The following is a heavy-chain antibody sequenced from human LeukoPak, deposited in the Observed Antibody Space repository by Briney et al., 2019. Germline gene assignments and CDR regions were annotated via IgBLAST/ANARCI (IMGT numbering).Heavy chain of an antibody. CDR3: TTDWYYYDSSGYYPIF. Sequence: GGSLRLSCAASGFPFSNVWMSWVRQAPGKGLEWVGRIKSKADGGTADYAAPLKGRFTFSRDDSKNTLYLEMKRLKTEDRAVYYCTTDWYYYDSSGYYPIFWGQGTLVTVSS. CDR1: GFPFSNVW. V-gene: IGHV3-15*01. J-gene: IGHJ4*02. D-gene: IGHD3-22*01. CDR2: IKSKADGGTA.